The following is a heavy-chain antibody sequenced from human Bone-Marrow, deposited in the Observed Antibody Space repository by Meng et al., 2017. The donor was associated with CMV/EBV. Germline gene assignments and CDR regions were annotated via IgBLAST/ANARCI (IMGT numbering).Heavy chain of an antibody. CDR3: ASSLGSSGWPYYYYGMDV. D-gene: IGHD6-19*01. CDR1: GFIFSDHY. Sequence: GGSLRLSCAASGFIFSDHYVDWVRQAPGKGLEWVGRIKHRAEKFATEYAASVKGRFTISRDESERSLYLQMNSLKSEDTAMYYCASSLGSSGWPYYYYGMDVWGQGTTVTVSS. J-gene: IGHJ6*02. CDR2: IKHRAEKFAT. V-gene: IGHV3-72*01.